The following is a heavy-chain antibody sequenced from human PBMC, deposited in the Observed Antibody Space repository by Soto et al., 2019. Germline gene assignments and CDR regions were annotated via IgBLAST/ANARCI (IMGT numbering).Heavy chain of an antibody. CDR2: ISTSSTTI. CDR3: VMGYYFDY. CDR1: GLTFSSYS. Sequence: EVQLVESGGGLVQPGGSLRLSCAASGLTFSSYSMNWVRQAPGKGLEWVSDISTSSTTIHYADSVKGRFTISRDNAKHSLYLQMNSLRAEDTAVYYCVMGYYFDYWGQGTLVTVSS. V-gene: IGHV3-48*01. J-gene: IGHJ4*02. D-gene: IGHD2-8*01.